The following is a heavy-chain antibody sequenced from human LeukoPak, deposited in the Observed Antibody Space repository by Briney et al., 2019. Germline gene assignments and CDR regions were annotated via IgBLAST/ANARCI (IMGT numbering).Heavy chain of an antibody. Sequence: PGGALRLSCAASGFTFSNLWMSWVRQAPGKGLEWVANIKPDGSAIYYVDSVKGRFTISRDNVKNSLYLQMNSLKAEDTAVYYCTRDRFYYFDHWGQGTLVSVST. V-gene: IGHV3-7*05. J-gene: IGHJ4*02. CDR3: TRDRFYYFDH. CDR1: GFTFSNLW. CDR2: IKPDGSAI.